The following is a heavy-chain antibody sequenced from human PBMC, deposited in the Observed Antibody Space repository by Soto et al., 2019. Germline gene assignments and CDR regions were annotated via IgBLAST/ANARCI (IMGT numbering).Heavy chain of an antibody. V-gene: IGHV4-34*01. J-gene: IGHJ2*01. Sequence: QVRLHQWGAGLLKPSETLSLTCAVYGASFSDSYWNWIRQPPGKGLEWIGEINHSGSTIYNTSLESRVTISLDTSRKQFTLKMRSATAADTAVYYCAREVPSRYFDLWGRGTPVTVSS. CDR3: AREVPSRYFDL. CDR2: INHSGST. D-gene: IGHD1-1*01. CDR1: GASFSDSY.